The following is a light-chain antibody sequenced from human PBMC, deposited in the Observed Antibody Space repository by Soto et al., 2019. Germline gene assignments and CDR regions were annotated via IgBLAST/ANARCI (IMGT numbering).Light chain of an antibody. V-gene: IGKV3D-15*01. Sequence: EIVMTQSPASLYVSPGERATLSCRASQNVGRDLASYPQKPGQAPRLLIYGAFTRATGIPARFTGSGSGTEFTLTISSLQSEDSAVYHCQQYINWPLTFGGGTKVEIK. CDR2: GAF. J-gene: IGKJ4*01. CDR3: QQYINWPLT. CDR1: QNVGRD.